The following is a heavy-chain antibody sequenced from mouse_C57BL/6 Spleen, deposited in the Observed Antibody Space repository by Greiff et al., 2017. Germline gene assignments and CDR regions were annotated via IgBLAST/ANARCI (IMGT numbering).Heavy chain of an antibody. CDR3: ARTGDRYSNYSAWFAY. CDR1: GYTFTSYW. Sequence: QVQLQQPGAELVRPGTSVKLSCKASGYTFTSYWMHWVKRRPGQGLVWIGVIDPSDSYTNYNQTFKGKATLTVDTSSSTAYMQLSSPTSEDSAVYYCARTGDRYSNYSAWFAYWGQGTLVTVSA. CDR2: IDPSDSYT. J-gene: IGHJ3*01. D-gene: IGHD2-5*01. V-gene: IGHV1-59*01.